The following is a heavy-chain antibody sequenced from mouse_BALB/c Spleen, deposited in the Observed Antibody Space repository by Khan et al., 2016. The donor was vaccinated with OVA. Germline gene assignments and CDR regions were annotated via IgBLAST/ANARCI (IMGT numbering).Heavy chain of an antibody. CDR2: INTYTGEP. J-gene: IGHJ4*01. Sequence: QIQLVQSGPELKKPGETVKISCKASGHTFTNFGMNWVKQAPGKGLKWMGWINTYTGEPTYADDFNGRFAFSLEASASTAYLQFNYLTYEDTATDFCARPPFFSYAMDNWGQGTSVTVSS. V-gene: IGHV9-3-1*01. CDR1: GHTFTNFG. CDR3: ARPPFFSYAMDN.